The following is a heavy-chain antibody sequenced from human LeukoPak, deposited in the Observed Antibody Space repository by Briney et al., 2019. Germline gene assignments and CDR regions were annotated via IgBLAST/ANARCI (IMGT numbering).Heavy chain of an antibody. V-gene: IGHV3-30*18. CDR2: ISYDGSDK. CDR1: GFTFNAYG. Sequence: PGGSLRLSCAASGFTFNAYGIHWVRQAPGKGLEWVALISYDGSDKYYADSVKGRFTISRDNSKNTLYLQMNSLRAEDTAVYYCAKDHGIVVTRGDYWGQGTLVTVSS. CDR3: AKDHGIVVTRGDY. D-gene: IGHD2-21*01. J-gene: IGHJ4*02.